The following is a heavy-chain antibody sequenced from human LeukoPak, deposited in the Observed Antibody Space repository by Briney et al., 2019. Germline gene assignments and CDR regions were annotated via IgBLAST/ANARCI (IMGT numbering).Heavy chain of an antibody. CDR2: IRYDGSNK. CDR3: AKSRRPGVVPAASDY. CDR1: GFTFSSYG. J-gene: IGHJ4*02. Sequence: GGSLRLSCAASGFTFSSYGMHWVRQAPGKGLEWVAFIRYDGSNKYYADSVKGRFTISRDNSKNTLYLQMNSLSAEDTAVYYCAKSRRPGVVPAASDYWGQGTLVTVSS. V-gene: IGHV3-30*02. D-gene: IGHD2-2*01.